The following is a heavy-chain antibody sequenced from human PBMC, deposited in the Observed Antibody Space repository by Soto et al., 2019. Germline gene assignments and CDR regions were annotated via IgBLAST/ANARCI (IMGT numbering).Heavy chain of an antibody. CDR2: ISYNGSNK. CDR3: ANVPITIVGVVIKTEDDY. J-gene: IGHJ4*02. D-gene: IGHD3-3*01. CDR1: GFTLSRYG. V-gene: IGHV3-33*05. Sequence: PGGSLTLSCAASGFTLSRYGMHWDRQAPGKGLEWEAAISYNGSNKYYADSVKGRFTISRDNSKNTLCLQMNSPRAEDTAVYYCANVPITIVGVVIKTEDDYWGQGTLVTVSS.